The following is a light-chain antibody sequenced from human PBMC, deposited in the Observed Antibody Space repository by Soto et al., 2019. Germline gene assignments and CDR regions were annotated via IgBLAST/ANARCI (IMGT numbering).Light chain of an antibody. CDR2: EVS. Sequence: QSVLTQPASVSGSPGQSITISCTGTSSDVGGYNYVSWYQQHPGKAPKLMIYEVSNRPSGVSNRFSGSKSGNTASLTISGLQAEDEADYYCSSCTSSSTLVSYVFGTGTKGTVL. V-gene: IGLV2-14*01. J-gene: IGLJ1*01. CDR3: SSCTSSSTLVSYV. CDR1: SSDVGGYNY.